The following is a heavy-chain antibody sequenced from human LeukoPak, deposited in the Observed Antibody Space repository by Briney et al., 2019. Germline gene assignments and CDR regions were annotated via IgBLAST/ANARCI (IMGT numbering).Heavy chain of an antibody. Sequence: GGSLRLSCAASAFTFSNFWMHGVRHAPGKGLVWVSRINSDGSSTTYADSVKGRFTISRDNAKNTLYLQMNSLRAGDTATFYCARAPVLYCAGDCDAFDIWGQGTMVTVSS. V-gene: IGHV3-74*01. CDR3: ARAPVLYCAGDCDAFDI. D-gene: IGHD2-21*02. CDR1: AFTFSNFW. CDR2: INSDGSST. J-gene: IGHJ3*02.